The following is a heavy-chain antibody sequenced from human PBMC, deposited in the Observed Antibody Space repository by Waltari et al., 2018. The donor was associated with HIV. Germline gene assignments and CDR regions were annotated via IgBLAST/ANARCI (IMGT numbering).Heavy chain of an antibody. CDR2: IYYSGST. CDR1: GGSISSYY. Sequence: QVQLQESGPGLVKPSETLSLTCTVSGGSISSYYWSWIRQPPGKGLEWIGYIYYSGSTNSNPSLKSRVTISVDTSKNQFSLKLSSVTAADTAVYYCARVGHYYDFWSGYPDVWGQGTTVTVSS. D-gene: IGHD3-3*01. V-gene: IGHV4-59*01. J-gene: IGHJ6*02. CDR3: ARVGHYYDFWSGYPDV.